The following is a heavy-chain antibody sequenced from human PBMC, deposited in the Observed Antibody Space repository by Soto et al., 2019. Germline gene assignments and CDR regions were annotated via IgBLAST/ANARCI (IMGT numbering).Heavy chain of an antibody. CDR2: ISSGSSYT. CDR3: ARVAY. Sequence: WGSLILSCEASGLTFSRVSMHWVRQVPGKGLEWVASISSGSSYTWYAAAVKGRFIISRDNAQNSLFLQMNTLRAEDTAMYYCARVAYWGPGTQVTVSS. V-gene: IGHV3-21*01. CDR1: GLTFSRVS. J-gene: IGHJ4*02.